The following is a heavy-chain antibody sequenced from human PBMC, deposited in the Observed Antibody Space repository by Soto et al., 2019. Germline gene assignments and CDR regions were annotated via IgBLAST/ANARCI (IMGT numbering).Heavy chain of an antibody. V-gene: IGHV3-23*01. D-gene: IGHD1-1*01. CDR2: ISGSGEMT. CDR1: GFTFRGDA. J-gene: IGHJ4*02. CDR3: ARPEMTYNWND. Sequence: PGGSLRLSCAASGFTFRGDAMSWVRQAPGKGLEWVSSISGSGEMTHYAESVKGRFTISRDNSKNTLYLQMESLRAEDTALYYCARPEMTYNWNDWGQGTLVTVSS.